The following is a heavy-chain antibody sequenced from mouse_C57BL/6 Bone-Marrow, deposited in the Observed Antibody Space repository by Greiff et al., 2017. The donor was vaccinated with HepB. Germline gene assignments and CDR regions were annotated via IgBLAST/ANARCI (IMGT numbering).Heavy chain of an antibody. D-gene: IGHD1-2*01. CDR2: IYPGDGDT. Sequence: QVQLKQSGAELVKPGASVKISCKASGYAFSSYWMNWVKQRPGKGLEWIGQIYPGDGDTNYNGKFKGKATLTADKSSSTAYMQLSSLTSEDSAVYFCARSLLRFPRGDVWGTGTTVTVSS. J-gene: IGHJ1*03. V-gene: IGHV1-80*01. CDR1: GYAFSSYW. CDR3: ARSLLRFPRGDV.